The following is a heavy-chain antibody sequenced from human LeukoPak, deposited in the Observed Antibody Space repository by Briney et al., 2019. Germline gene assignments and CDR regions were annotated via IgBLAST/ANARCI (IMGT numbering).Heavy chain of an antibody. V-gene: IGHV4-28*03. CDR1: GYSISSSNW. D-gene: IGHD5-18*01. Sequence: SDTLSLTCAVSGYSISSSNWWGWIRQPPGKGLEWIGEINHSGSTNYNPSLKSRLTISGDTSKNQFSLKLSSVTAADTAVYFCARVGYSYVINDWSRTGLGAYPTKYYYHMDVWGKGTTVTVSS. CDR3: ARVGYSYVINDWSRTGLGAYPTKYYYHMDV. CDR2: INHSGST. J-gene: IGHJ6*03.